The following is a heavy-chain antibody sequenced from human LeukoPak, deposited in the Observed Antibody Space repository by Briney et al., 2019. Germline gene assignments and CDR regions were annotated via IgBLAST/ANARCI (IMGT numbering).Heavy chain of an antibody. V-gene: IGHV3-21*04. CDR3: AKSSGIAVAGEFDY. CDR2: ISSSSSYI. J-gene: IGHJ4*02. Sequence: GGSLRLSCAASGFTFSDSAMHWVRQASGKGLEWVSSISSSSSYIYYADSVKGRFTISRDNAKNSLYLQMNSLRAEDMALYYCAKSSGIAVAGEFDYWGQGTLVTVSS. CDR1: GFTFSDSA. D-gene: IGHD6-19*01.